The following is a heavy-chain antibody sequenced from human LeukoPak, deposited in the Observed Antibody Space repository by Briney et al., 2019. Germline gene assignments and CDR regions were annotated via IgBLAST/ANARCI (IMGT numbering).Heavy chain of an antibody. D-gene: IGHD2-15*01. Sequence: SETLSLTCTVSGVSISSYYWSWIRQPPGKGLEWIGNNYDSGSTNNNPSLKSRVTISVDTSKNQFSLKLSSVTAADPAVYYCARYCSGGNCFYGMDVWGQGTTVTVSS. CDR2: NYDSGST. J-gene: IGHJ6*02. V-gene: IGHV4-59*08. CDR3: ARYCSGGNCFYGMDV. CDR1: GVSISSYY.